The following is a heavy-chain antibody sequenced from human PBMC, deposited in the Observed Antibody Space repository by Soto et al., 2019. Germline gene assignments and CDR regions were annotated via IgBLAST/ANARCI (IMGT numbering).Heavy chain of an antibody. CDR2: IWYDGSNK. CDR3: ARETTVPHFDY. D-gene: IGHD4-17*01. V-gene: IGHV3-33*01. J-gene: IGHJ4*02. CDR1: GFTFSSYG. Sequence: QVQLVESGGGVVQPGRSLRLSCAASGFTFSSYGMHWVRQAPGKGLEWVAVIWYDGSNKYYADSVKGRFTISRDNSKNKLYLQMNSLRAEDTAVYYCARETTVPHFDYWGQGTLVTVSS.